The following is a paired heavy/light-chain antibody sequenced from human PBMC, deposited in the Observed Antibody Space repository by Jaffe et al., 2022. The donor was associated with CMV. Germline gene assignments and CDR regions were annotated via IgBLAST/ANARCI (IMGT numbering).Heavy chain of an antibody. CDR3: ARGRRLAARRAYNYNFYVDV. V-gene: IGHV4-34*02. D-gene: IGHD6-6*01. J-gene: IGHJ6*03. Sequence: QVQLQQWGAGLLKPSETLSLTCAVYGGSFSDYYWNWIRQPPGKGLEWIGEIYLGRSTHYNPSLKSRVTISGDTSKNQFSLKLSSVTVADTAMYYCARGRRLAARRAYNYNFYVDVWGKGTTVTVSS. CDR1: GGSFSDYY. CDR2: IYLGRST.
Light chain of an antibody. CDR1: SSNIGNTF. J-gene: IGLJ2*01. CDR3: ATWDSSLSAVV. Sequence: QSVLTQPPSVSAAPGQKVTISCSGSSSNIGNTFVSWYQQLPGTAPKLLIYDNNERPSGIPGRFSGSKSGTSATLAITGLQTGDEADYYCATWDSSLSAVVFGGGTKLTVL. CDR2: DNN. V-gene: IGLV1-51*01.